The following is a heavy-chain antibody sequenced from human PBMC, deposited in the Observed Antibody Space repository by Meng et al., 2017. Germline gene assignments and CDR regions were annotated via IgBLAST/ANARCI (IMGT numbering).Heavy chain of an antibody. Sequence: QLQLQESGPGLVKPSETLSLTCIVSGDSISSSSDYWGWIRQPPEKGLEWIGSIYYSGSTYYNPSLKSRVTISVDTSKNQFSLKLSSVTAADTAVYYCARRDYFDYWGQGTLVTVSS. V-gene: IGHV4-39*01. J-gene: IGHJ4*02. CDR2: IYYSGST. CDR1: GDSISSSSDY. CDR3: ARRDYFDY.